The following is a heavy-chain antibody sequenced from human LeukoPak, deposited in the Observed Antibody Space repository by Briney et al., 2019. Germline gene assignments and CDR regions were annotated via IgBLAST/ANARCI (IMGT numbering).Heavy chain of an antibody. J-gene: IGHJ2*01. V-gene: IGHV3-9*01. D-gene: IGHD4-17*01. CDR2: ISWNRGSI. CDR1: GFTFDDYA. CDR3: AKDMGYGDPYWYFDL. Sequence: PGGSLRLSCAAPGFTFDDYAMHWVRQAPGKGLEWVSGISWNRGSIGYADSVKGRFTISRDNAKNSLYLQMNSLRAEDTALYYCAKDMGYGDPYWYFDLWGRGTLVTVSS.